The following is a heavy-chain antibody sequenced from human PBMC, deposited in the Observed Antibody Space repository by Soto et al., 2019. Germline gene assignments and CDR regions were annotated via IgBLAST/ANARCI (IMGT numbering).Heavy chain of an antibody. J-gene: IGHJ4*02. CDR2: ISSSSSTI. V-gene: IGHV3-48*02. CDR1: GFTFSSYS. CDR3: ARVGLYCSGGSCYQFDY. Sequence: LRLSCAASGFTFSSYSMNWVRQAPGKGLEWVSYISSSSSTIYYADSVKGRFTISRDNAKNSLYLQMNSLRDEDTAVYYCARVGLYCSGGSCYQFDYWGQGTLVTVSP. D-gene: IGHD2-15*01.